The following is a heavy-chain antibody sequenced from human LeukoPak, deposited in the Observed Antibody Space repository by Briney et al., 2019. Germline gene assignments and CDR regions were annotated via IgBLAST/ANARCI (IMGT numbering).Heavy chain of an antibody. CDR3: ARGKEQLIL. J-gene: IGHJ4*02. D-gene: IGHD6-6*01. Sequence: SQTLSLTCAISGDSVSSNSAAWNWVRQSPSRGLEWLGRTYYRSKWYYDYAVSVKSRIMFKPDTSKNQFSLHLNPVTPEDTAVHYCARGKEQLILWGQGILVTVSS. CDR1: GDSVSSNSAA. V-gene: IGHV6-1*01. CDR2: TYYRSKWYY.